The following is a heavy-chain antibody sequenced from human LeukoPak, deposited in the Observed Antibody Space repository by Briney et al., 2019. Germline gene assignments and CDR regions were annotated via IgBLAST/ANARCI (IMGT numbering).Heavy chain of an antibody. J-gene: IGHJ1*01. CDR1: GFTFSDYS. V-gene: IGHV3-21*01. D-gene: IGHD1-1*01. CDR2: ISRSSRHV. Sequence: PGGSLRLSCAASGFTFSDYSMNWVRQAPGKGLEWVSSISRSSRHVYYAGSVKGRFTISRDNAKNSLYLQMNSLRAEDMAVYFCVRDLMGSGSTTAYLHHWGQGTLSPSPQ. CDR3: VRDLMGSGSTTAYLHH.